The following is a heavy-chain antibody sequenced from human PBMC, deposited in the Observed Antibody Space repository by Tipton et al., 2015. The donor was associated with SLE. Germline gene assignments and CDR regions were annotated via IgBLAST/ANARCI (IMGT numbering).Heavy chain of an antibody. CDR1: GGSISSYY. Sequence: LRLSCTVSGGSISSYYWSWIRQPPGKGLQWIGYIYYSGSTNYNPSLKSRVTISVDTSKKQFSLKLSSVTAADTAVYYCARDRTGAPGFDSGGQEPLVTVSS. CDR2: IYYSGST. CDR3: ARDRTGAPGFDS. J-gene: IGHJ4*02. V-gene: IGHV4-59*01.